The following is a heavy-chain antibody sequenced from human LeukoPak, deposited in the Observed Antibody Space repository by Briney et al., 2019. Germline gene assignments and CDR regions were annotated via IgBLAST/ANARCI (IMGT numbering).Heavy chain of an antibody. CDR2: INYSGRT. D-gene: IGHD2/OR15-2a*01. J-gene: IGHJ4*02. CDR3: ARDLELGY. V-gene: IGHV4-59*01. CDR1: GGSISIYY. Sequence: SETLSLTCTVSGGSISIYYWSWIRQPPGKGMEWIGYINYSGRTNYHPSLHSRVTISVDTSKNQFSLKLTSVTAADTALYSCARDLELGYWGQGTLVTVSS.